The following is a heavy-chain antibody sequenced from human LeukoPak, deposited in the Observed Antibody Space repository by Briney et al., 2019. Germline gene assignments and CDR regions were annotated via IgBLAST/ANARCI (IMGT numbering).Heavy chain of an antibody. CDR1: GDSVSSNSAA. J-gene: IGHJ5*02. V-gene: IGHV6-1*01. Sequence: SQTLSLTCAISGDSVSSNSAAWNWIRQSPSRGLEWLGRTYYRSKWYNDYAVSVRSRITINPDTSKNQFSLQLNSVTPEDTAVYYCARDRSACSCGSCYRGWFDPWGQGTLVTVSS. CDR3: ARDRSACSCGSCYRGWFDP. CDR2: TYYRSKWYN. D-gene: IGHD2-15*01.